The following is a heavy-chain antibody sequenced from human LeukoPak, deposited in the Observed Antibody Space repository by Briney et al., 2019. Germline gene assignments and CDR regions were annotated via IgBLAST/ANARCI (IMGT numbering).Heavy chain of an antibody. V-gene: IGHV3-48*03. D-gene: IGHD3-10*01. CDR2: ISSSGSTI. CDR1: GFTFSSYE. J-gene: IGHJ4*02. Sequence: GGSLRLSCAASGFTFSSYEMNWVRQAPGKGLEWVSYISSSGSTIYYADSVEGRFTISRDNAKNSLYLQMNSLRAEDTAVYYCARDRLLWFGELLVQYYFDYWGQGTLVTVSS. CDR3: ARDRLLWFGELLVQYYFDY.